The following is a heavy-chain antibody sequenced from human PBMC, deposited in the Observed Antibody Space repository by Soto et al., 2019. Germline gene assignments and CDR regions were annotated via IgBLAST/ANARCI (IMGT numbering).Heavy chain of an antibody. CDR3: ARGPHCTNGVCYSRRSGFYYYMDV. D-gene: IGHD2-8*01. CDR2: ISSSSSYI. CDR1: GFTFSSYS. V-gene: IGHV3-21*01. Sequence: GGSLRLSCAASGFTFSSYSMNWVRQAPGKGLEWVSSISSSSSYIYYADSVKGRFTISRENAKNSLYLQMNSLRAEDTAVYYCARGPHCTNGVCYSRRSGFYYYMDVWGKGTTVTVSS. J-gene: IGHJ6*03.